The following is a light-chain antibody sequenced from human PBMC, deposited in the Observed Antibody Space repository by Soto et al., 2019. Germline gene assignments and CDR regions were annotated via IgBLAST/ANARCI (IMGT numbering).Light chain of an antibody. Sequence: QSALTQPRPVSGSPGQSVTISCTGTSSNVGGYSYVSWYQQHPGIAPQLIIYDVTKRPSGVPDRFSGSKSGNTASLTISGLQAEDEADYYCCSYAGSYSWVFGGGTKVTVL. CDR2: DVT. CDR3: CSYAGSYSWV. CDR1: SSNVGGYSY. J-gene: IGLJ3*02. V-gene: IGLV2-11*01.